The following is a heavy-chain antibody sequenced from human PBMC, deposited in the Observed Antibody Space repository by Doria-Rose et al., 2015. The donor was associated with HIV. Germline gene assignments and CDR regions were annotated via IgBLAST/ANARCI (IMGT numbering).Heavy chain of an antibody. CDR3: ARIKSSRWYHKYYFDF. D-gene: IGHD6-13*01. V-gene: IGHV2-26*01. J-gene: IGHJ4*02. CDR2: IISDDER. Sequence: QVTLKESGPVLVKPTETLTLTCTVSGVSLSSPGMGVSWIRQPPGKALEWLAHIISDDERSYKTFLESRLTISRGTSKSQVVLTMTDMDPVDTATYYCARIKSSRWYHKYYFDFWGQGTLVIVSA. CDR1: GVSLSSPGMG.